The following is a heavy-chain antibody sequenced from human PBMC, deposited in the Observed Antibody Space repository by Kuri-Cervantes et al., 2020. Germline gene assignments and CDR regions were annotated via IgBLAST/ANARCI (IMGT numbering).Heavy chain of an antibody. CDR1: GFTFSSYS. J-gene: IGHJ4*02. V-gene: IGHV3-21*01. CDR2: ISSSSSYI. D-gene: IGHD3-3*01. Sequence: GGSLRLSCAASGFTFSSYSMNWVRQAPGKGLEWVSSISSSSSYIYYADSVKGRFTISRDNAKNSLYLQMNSLRAEDTAVYYCARDGDFWSGYDYWGQGTLVTVSS. CDR3: ARDGDFWSGYDY.